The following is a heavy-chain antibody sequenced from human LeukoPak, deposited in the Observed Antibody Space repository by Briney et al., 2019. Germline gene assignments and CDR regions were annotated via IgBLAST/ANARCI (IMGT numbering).Heavy chain of an antibody. CDR1: GGSISSYY. J-gene: IGHJ4*02. D-gene: IGHD6-19*01. V-gene: IGHV4-59*08. Sequence: PSETLSLTCTVSGGSISSYYWSWIRQPPGKGLEWIGYIYYTGSTNYNPSLKSRDTISVDTSKNQFSLKLSSVTAADTAVYYCARRVAVAGPLDYWGQGTLDPVSS. CDR2: IYYTGST. CDR3: ARRVAVAGPLDY.